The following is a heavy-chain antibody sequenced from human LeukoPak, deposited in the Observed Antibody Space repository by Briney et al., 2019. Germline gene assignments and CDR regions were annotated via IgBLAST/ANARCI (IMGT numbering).Heavy chain of an antibody. CDR1: GFTFSSYG. CDR2: IYSGGST. D-gene: IGHD3-16*01. CDR3: ARQSSKGGYFDY. V-gene: IGHV3-66*04. J-gene: IGHJ4*02. Sequence: PGGSLKLSCAASGFTFSSYGMNWVRQAPGKGLEWVSVIYSGGSTYYADSVKGRFTISRDNSKNTLYLQMNSLRAEDTAVYYCARQSSKGGYFDYWGQGTLVTVSS.